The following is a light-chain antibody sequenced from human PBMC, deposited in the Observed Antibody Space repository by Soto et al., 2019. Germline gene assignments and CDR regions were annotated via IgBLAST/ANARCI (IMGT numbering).Light chain of an antibody. Sequence: QSALTQPRSVSGSPGQSVTISCTGTSSDVGGYNYVSWYQQHPGKAPKLMIYDVSKRPSGVPDRFSGSKSGNTASLTISGLQAEDEADHYCCSYAGSYTYVFGTGTKATV. V-gene: IGLV2-11*01. CDR1: SSDVGGYNY. CDR2: DVS. J-gene: IGLJ1*01. CDR3: CSYAGSYTYV.